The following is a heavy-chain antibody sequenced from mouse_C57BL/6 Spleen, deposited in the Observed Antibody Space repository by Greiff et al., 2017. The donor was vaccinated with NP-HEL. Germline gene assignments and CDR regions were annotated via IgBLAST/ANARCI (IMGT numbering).Heavy chain of an antibody. CDR1: GFSFNTYA. Sequence: EADGGLVQPKGSLKLSCAASGFSFNTYAMNWVRQAPGKGLEWVARIRSKSNNYATYYADSVKDRFTISRDDSESMLYLQMNNLKTEDTAMYYCVRYGPYAMDYWGQGTSVTVSS. D-gene: IGHD1-1*02. CDR3: VRYGPYAMDY. V-gene: IGHV10-1*01. J-gene: IGHJ4*01. CDR2: IRSKSNNYAT.